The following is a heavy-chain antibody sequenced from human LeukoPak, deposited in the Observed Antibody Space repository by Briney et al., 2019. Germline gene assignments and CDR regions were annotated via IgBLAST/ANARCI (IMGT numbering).Heavy chain of an antibody. Sequence: PGGSLRLSCAASGFTFSSYSMNWVRQAPGKGLEWVSYISSSSSTIYYADSVKGRFTISRDNAKNSLYLQMNSLRAEDTAVYYCARDGVSRSGYYSPYYYYYMDVWGKGTTVTVSS. J-gene: IGHJ6*03. CDR3: ARDGVSRSGYYSPYYYYYMDV. D-gene: IGHD3-3*01. V-gene: IGHV3-48*04. CDR1: GFTFSSYS. CDR2: ISSSSSTI.